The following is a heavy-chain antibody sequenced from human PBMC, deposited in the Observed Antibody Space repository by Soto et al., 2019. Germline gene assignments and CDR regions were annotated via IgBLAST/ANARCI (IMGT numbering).Heavy chain of an antibody. CDR1: GFTFSNAW. V-gene: IGHV3-15*01. J-gene: IGHJ6*02. D-gene: IGHD3-3*01. CDR3: TTDLPLLRFWEWLPTRGMDV. CDR2: IKSKTDGGTT. Sequence: EVQLVESGGGLVKPGGSLRLSCAASGFTFSNAWMSWVRQAPGKGLEWVGRIKSKTDGGTTDYAAPVKGRFTISRDDSKNTLYLQMNSLKTEDTAVYYCTTDLPLLRFWEWLPTRGMDVWGQGTTVTVSS.